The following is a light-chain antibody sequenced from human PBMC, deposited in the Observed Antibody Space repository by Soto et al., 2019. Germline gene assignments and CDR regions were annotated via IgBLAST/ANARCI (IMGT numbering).Light chain of an antibody. CDR2: DAS. J-gene: IGKJ5*01. V-gene: IGKV3-11*01. CDR3: YQRSNCPSIT. Sequence: EIVLTQSPATLSLSPGERATLSCRASQSVSSSLAWYQQKPGQAPRLLIYDASNRATGIPARFSGSGSGTDFSLTISSLEPEDFVVYYCYQRSNCPSITFGQGTRLEIK. CDR1: QSVSSS.